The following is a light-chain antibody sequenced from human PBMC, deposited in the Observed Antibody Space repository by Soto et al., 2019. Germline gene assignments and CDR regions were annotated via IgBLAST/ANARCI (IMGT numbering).Light chain of an antibody. J-gene: IGLJ1*01. Sequence: QSVLTQPPSVSGAPGQRVTISCTGSSSNIGAGYDVHWYQQRPGTAPRLLISDDINRPSGVPDRFSGPKSGTPASLAITGLQADDEADYYCQSYDTALGGSYVFGSGTKV. CDR1: SSNIGAGYD. V-gene: IGLV1-40*01. CDR2: DDI. CDR3: QSYDTALGGSYV.